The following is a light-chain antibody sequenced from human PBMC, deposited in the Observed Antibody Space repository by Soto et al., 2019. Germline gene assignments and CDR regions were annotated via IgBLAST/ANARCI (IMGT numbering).Light chain of an antibody. CDR1: SSDVGGYNY. CDR2: DVS. CDR3: SSYTSSSTLG. V-gene: IGLV2-14*01. Sequence: QSVLTQPASVSGSPGQSITISCTGTSSDVGGYNYVSWYQQHPGKAPKLMIYDVSNRPSGVSNRFSGSKSGHTASLTISGLQAEDEADYYCSSYTSSSTLGFGGGTKVTVL. J-gene: IGLJ3*02.